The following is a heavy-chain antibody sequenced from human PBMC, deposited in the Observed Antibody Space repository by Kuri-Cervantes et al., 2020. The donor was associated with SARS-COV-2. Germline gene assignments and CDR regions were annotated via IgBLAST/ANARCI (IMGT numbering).Heavy chain of an antibody. V-gene: IGHV4-34*01. CDR2: INHSGGT. D-gene: IGHD2-2*01. Sequence: GSLRLSCAVFGASLNTYSWSWIRQPPGKGLEWIGEINHSGGTKYKASLKGRVSISVDASKNQISLKLTSATAADAAVYYCGRGHIGVVPSPFLGLGPHSYYYHMDVWGQGTTVTVSS. CDR3: GRGHIGVVPSPFLGLGPHSYYYHMDV. J-gene: IGHJ6*02. CDR1: GASLNTYS.